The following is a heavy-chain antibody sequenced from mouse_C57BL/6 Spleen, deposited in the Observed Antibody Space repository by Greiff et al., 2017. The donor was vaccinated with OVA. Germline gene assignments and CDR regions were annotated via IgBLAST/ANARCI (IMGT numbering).Heavy chain of an antibody. J-gene: IGHJ1*03. CDR3: ATGLDWYFDV. V-gene: IGHV5-17*01. CDR1: GFTFSDYG. CDR2: ISSGSSTI. Sequence: EVHLVESGGGLVKPGGSLKLSCAASGFTFSDYGMHWVRQAPENGLEWVAYISSGSSTIYYADTVKGRFTISIDNAKNTLFLQMTSLRSEDTAMYYCATGLDWYFDVWGTGTTVTVSS. D-gene: IGHD3-3*01.